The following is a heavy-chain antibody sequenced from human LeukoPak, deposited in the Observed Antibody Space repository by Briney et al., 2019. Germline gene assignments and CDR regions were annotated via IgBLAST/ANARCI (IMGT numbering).Heavy chain of an antibody. V-gene: IGHV4-34*01. D-gene: IGHD2-15*01. CDR2: IYYSGSS. CDR1: GGSFSGYY. CDR3: ARQVDYYYYMDV. J-gene: IGHJ6*03. Sequence: PSETLSLTCAVYGGSFSGYYWSWIRQPPGKGLEWIGNIYYSGSSSYNPSLTSRVTISVDTSKNHFSLKLTSVTAADTAVYYCARQVDYYYYMDVWGKGTTVTVSS.